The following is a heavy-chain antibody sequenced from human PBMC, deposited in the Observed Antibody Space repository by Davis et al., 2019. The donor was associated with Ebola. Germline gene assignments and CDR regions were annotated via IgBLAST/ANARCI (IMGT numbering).Heavy chain of an antibody. V-gene: IGHV3-23*01. CDR1: GFTFSTYA. CDR2: FTSGGDT. J-gene: IGHJ4*02. Sequence: GESLKISCAGSGFTFSTYAMTWVRQAPGKGLEWVSVFTSGGDTYYADSVKGRFTISRDNSKNTLFLQMNSLRAEDTAVYYCARSKFTIPYYFDYWGQGTLVTVSS. D-gene: IGHD3-10*01. CDR3: ARSKFTIPYYFDY.